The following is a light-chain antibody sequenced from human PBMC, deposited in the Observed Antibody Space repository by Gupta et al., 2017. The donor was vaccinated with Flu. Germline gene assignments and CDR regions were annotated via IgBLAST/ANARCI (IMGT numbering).Light chain of an antibody. CDR3: SSYAGSDNWV. Sequence: QSALTRPRSGSGSPGQSVTISCPETTSDVGGYDYVCWYPHDPGKAHIFMIYDVTKRPAGVPARFSGSKAGNTASLTISALEEEEDADYYFSSYAGSDNWVFGGGTKLTVV. J-gene: IGLJ3*02. V-gene: IGLV2-11*01. CDR2: DVT. CDR1: TSDVGGYDY.